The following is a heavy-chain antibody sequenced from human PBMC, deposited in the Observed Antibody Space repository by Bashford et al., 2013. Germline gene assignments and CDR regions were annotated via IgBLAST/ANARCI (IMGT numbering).Heavy chain of an antibody. CDR1: GYPFNRWG. J-gene: IGHJ5*02. V-gene: IGHV1-18*01. CDR2: ISGYTGDT. D-gene: IGHD2-2*01. Sequence: ASVKVSCKASGYPFNRWGITWVRQAPGQGLEWMGWISGYTGDTKYAEKMQGRVTLTIDTSTDTAYLELSNLRSDDTAIYFCARDRVILVPANRVYNWFDPWGQGTRVTVSS. CDR3: ARDRVILVPANRVYNWFDP.